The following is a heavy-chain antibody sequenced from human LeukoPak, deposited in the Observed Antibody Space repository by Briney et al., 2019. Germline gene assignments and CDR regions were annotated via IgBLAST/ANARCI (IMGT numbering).Heavy chain of an antibody. CDR1: GGSISSGGYY. J-gene: IGHJ4*02. CDR2: IYYSGST. CDR3: ARGRVTATSVTSY. V-gene: IGHV4-31*03. Sequence: SETLSLTCTVSGGSISSGGYYWSWIRQHPGKGLEWIGYIYYSGSTYYNPSLKSRVTISVDTSKNQFSLKLSSVTAADTAVYYCARGRVTATSVTSYWGQGTLVTVSS. D-gene: IGHD2-15*01.